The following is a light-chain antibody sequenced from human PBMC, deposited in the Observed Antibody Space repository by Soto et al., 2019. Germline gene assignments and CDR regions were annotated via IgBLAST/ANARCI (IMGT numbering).Light chain of an antibody. Sequence: EILMTQSPVTLSVSPGERATLSCRASQSFSSNLAWYQQKPGQAPSLLIYGAFTRATGIPARFSGTGSGTEFTLTISSLQSEDFALYYCQQYNDWPLTFGQGTRWIS. V-gene: IGKV3-15*01. CDR3: QQYNDWPLT. CDR1: QSFSSN. CDR2: GAF. J-gene: IGKJ1*01.